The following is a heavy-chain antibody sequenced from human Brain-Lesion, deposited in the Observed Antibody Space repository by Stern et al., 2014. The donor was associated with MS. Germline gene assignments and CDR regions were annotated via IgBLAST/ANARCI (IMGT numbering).Heavy chain of an antibody. CDR1: GGSISSGGYY. D-gene: IGHD2-2*01. CDR3: ARGRVVPGFQYYATDV. J-gene: IGHJ6*02. Sequence: QVQLLESGPGLVKPSQTLSLSCTVSGGSISSGGYYWSWIRQPAGKGLEWIGRIFNSGSTSYNPPHKSRVPISIDTPKNHFPRRLNSMTAADTAVYYCARGRVVPGFQYYATDVWGQGTTVIVSS. CDR2: IFNSGST. V-gene: IGHV4-61*02.